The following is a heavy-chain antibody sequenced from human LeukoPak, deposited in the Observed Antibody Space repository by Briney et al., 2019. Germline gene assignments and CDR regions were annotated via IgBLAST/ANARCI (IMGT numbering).Heavy chain of an antibody. V-gene: IGHV3-7*03. J-gene: IGHJ4*02. CDR2: IKQDGSEK. D-gene: IGHD6-19*01. CDR1: GVTFSSYW. Sequence: GGSLRLSCAASGVTFSSYWMTWVRQAPGKGLEWVANIKQDGSEKYYVDSVKGRFTISRDNAKNSLYLQMNSLRAEDTAIYYCAKRSAESSGYFDSWGQGTLVTVSS. CDR3: AKRSAESSGYFDS.